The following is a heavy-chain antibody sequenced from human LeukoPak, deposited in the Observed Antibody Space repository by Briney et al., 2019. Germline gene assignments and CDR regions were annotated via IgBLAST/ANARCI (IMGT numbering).Heavy chain of an antibody. Sequence: GGSLRLSCATSGFTFSSYAMSWVRQAPGKGLEWVSAISGSGGSTYYADSVKGRFTISRDNSKNTLYLQMNSLRAEDTAVYYCAKRYQLLYQAFDIWGQGTMVTVSS. CDR3: AKRYQLLYQAFDI. CDR1: GFTFSSYA. J-gene: IGHJ3*02. V-gene: IGHV3-23*01. CDR2: ISGSGGST. D-gene: IGHD2-2*02.